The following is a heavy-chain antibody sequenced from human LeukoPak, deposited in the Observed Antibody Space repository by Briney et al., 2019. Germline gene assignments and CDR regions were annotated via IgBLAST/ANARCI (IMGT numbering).Heavy chain of an antibody. Sequence: GGSLRLSCAAPEFTFINYWMHWVRQAPGKGLVWVSRIDNDGRDTTYADSVKGRFTISRDNAKNTLYLQMNSLRAEDTAVYYCARGGYNHGFDIWGQGTMVTVSS. D-gene: IGHD1-1*01. CDR2: IDNDGRDT. J-gene: IGHJ3*02. V-gene: IGHV3-74*01. CDR1: EFTFINYW. CDR3: ARGGYNHGFDI.